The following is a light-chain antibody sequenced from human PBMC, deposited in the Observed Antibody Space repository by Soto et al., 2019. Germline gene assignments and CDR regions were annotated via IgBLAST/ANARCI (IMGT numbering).Light chain of an antibody. CDR2: WAS. V-gene: IGKV4-1*01. CDR1: QSVLYSSNNRSY. CDR3: QQYYSAWWT. J-gene: IGKJ1*01. Sequence: DIVMTQSPDSLAVSLGERATINCKSSQSVLYSSNNRSYLAWYQQKPGQPPKLLIYWASTRESGVPDRFSGSGSGPDFTLTISSLQAEDVAVYYCQQYYSAWWTFGQGTKVEI.